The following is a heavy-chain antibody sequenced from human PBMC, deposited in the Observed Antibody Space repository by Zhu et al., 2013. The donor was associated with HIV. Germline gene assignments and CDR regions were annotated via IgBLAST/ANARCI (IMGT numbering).Heavy chain of an antibody. J-gene: IGHJ4*02. CDR3: ARDYYDSSGYYY. Sequence: ISAYNGNTNYAQKLQGRVTMTTDTSTSTAYMELRSLRSDDTAVYYCARDYYDSSGYYYWGQGTLVTVSS. CDR2: ISAYNGNT. V-gene: IGHV1-18*01. D-gene: IGHD3-22*01.